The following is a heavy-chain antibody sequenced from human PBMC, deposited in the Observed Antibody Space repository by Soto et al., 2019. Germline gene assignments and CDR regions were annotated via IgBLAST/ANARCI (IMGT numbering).Heavy chain of an antibody. CDR2: ISSSSSYI. J-gene: IGHJ6*02. Sequence: GGSLRLSCAASGFTFSSYIMNWVRQAPGKGLEWVSSISSSSSYIYYADSVKGRFTISRDNAKNSLYLQMNSLRAEDTAVYYCARPGNSFYSLQTNSSSWHFRIYYYYYYGMDVSGPGTPLTVSS. D-gene: IGHD6-13*01. CDR3: ARPGNSFYSLQTNSSSWHFRIYYYYYYGMDV. V-gene: IGHV3-21*01. CDR1: GFTFSSYI.